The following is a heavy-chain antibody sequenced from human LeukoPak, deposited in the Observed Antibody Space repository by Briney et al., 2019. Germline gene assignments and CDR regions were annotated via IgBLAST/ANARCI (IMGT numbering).Heavy chain of an antibody. CDR3: ARGYYDSSGYPTPLFDY. Sequence: ASVKVSCKASGGTFSSYAISWVRQAPGQGLEWMGWISAYNGNTNYAQKLQGRVTMTTDTSTSTAYMELRSLRSDDTAVYYCARGYYDSSGYPTPLFDYWGQGTLVTVSS. D-gene: IGHD3-22*01. CDR2: ISAYNGNT. V-gene: IGHV1-18*01. CDR1: GGTFSSYA. J-gene: IGHJ4*02.